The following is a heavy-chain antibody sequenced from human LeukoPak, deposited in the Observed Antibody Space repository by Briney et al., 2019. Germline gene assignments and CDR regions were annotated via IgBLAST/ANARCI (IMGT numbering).Heavy chain of an antibody. J-gene: IGHJ3*02. CDR2: ISSGGSTI. D-gene: IGHD3-10*01. CDR1: GFTISSYW. Sequence: GGSLRLSCAASGFTISSYWMSWVRQAPGKGLEWVSYISSGGSTIYYADSVKGRFTISRDNAKNSLYLQMNSLRAEDTAIYYCARDRRPSYGSGSYGAFDIWGQGTMVTVSS. V-gene: IGHV3-48*04. CDR3: ARDRRPSYGSGSYGAFDI.